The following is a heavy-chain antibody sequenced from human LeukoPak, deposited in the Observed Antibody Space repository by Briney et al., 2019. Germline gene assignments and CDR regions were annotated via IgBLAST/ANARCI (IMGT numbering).Heavy chain of an antibody. V-gene: IGHV4-39*02. Sequence: PSETLSLTCTVSGGSISSSSYYWGWIRQPPGKGPEWIGSIYYSGSTYYNPSLKSRVTISVDTSKNQFSLKLSSATAADTAVYYCARDQIVVPAAFDYWGQGTLVTVSS. D-gene: IGHD2-2*01. J-gene: IGHJ4*02. CDR2: IYYSGST. CDR3: ARDQIVVPAAFDY. CDR1: GGSISSSSYY.